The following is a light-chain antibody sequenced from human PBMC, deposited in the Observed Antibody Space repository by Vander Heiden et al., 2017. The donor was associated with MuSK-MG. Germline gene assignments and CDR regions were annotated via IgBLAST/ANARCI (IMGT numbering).Light chain of an antibody. CDR3: QQDNNWPLT. J-gene: IGKJ4*01. Sequence: EIVMTQSPATLSVSPGERATLSCRASQSVNSNLAWYQRKPGQAPTLLIYGTSTRATGIPARFSGSGSGTEFTLTISILQSEDFAVYYCQQDNNWPLTFGGGTKVEIK. CDR2: GTS. V-gene: IGKV3-15*01. CDR1: QSVNSN.